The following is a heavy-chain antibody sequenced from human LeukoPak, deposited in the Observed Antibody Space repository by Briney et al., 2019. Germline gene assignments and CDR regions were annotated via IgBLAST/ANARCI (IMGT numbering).Heavy chain of an antibody. CDR1: GFTFSSYA. V-gene: IGHV3-30-3*01. CDR2: ISYDGSNK. Sequence: GGSLRLSCAASGFTFSSYAMHWVRQAPGKGLEWVAVISYDGSNKYYADSVKGRFTISRDNSKNTLYLQMNSLRAEDTAAYYCAREGRLGELSPMDYWGQGTLVTVSS. J-gene: IGHJ4*02. D-gene: IGHD3-16*02. CDR3: AREGRLGELSPMDY.